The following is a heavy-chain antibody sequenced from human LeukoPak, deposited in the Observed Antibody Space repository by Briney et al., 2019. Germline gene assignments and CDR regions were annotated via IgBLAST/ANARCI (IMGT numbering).Heavy chain of an antibody. CDR3: ARVALSRFGELLEIDY. Sequence: SQTLSLICAISGDSVSSNSAAWNGIRQSPSRGLEWLGRTYYRSKWYNDYAVSVKSRITINPDTSKNQFSLQLNSVTPEDTAVYYCARVALSRFGELLEIDYWGQGTLVAVSS. D-gene: IGHD3-10*01. CDR2: TYYRSKWYN. J-gene: IGHJ4*02. CDR1: GDSVSSNSAA. V-gene: IGHV6-1*01.